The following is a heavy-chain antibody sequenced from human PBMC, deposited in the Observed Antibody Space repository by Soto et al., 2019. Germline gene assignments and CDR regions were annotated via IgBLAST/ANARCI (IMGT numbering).Heavy chain of an antibody. J-gene: IGHJ4*02. Sequence: QVHLVESGGGVVQPGRSLRLSCAASGFTFSSYGMHWVRQAPGKGLEWVAVIWYDGSNKYYADSVKGRFTISRDNSKNPLYLKMNSLGAEDTAVYYCARVPGGGGIDYWGQGTLVIVSS. CDR3: ARVPGGGGIDY. V-gene: IGHV3-33*01. CDR1: GFTFSSYG. CDR2: IWYDGSNK. D-gene: IGHD3-16*01.